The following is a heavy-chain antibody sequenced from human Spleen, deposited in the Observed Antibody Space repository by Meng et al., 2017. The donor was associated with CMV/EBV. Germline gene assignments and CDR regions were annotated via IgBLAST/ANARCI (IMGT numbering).Heavy chain of an antibody. V-gene: IGHV3-33*01. CDR2: IWSDGDNK. Sequence: GESLKISCAASGFSFSTYGMHWVRQAPGKGLKWVAVIWSDGDNKCYADSVKGRFTISRDNSKNTLFLQMNSLRAEDTAVYYCAVWGGTGAFDIWGQGTKVTVSS. D-gene: IGHD3/OR15-3a*01. CDR3: AVWGGTGAFDI. J-gene: IGHJ3*02. CDR1: GFSFSTYG.